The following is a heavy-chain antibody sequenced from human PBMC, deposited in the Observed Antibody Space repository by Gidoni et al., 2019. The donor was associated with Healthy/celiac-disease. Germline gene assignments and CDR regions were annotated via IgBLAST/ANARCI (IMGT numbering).Heavy chain of an antibody. CDR1: GFTFSSYS. J-gene: IGHJ4*02. CDR2: IRSSSSTI. CDR3: ARDWDYYDSSGFDY. D-gene: IGHD3-22*01. Sequence: EVQLVESGGGLVQPGGSLRLSCAASGFTFSSYSMNWVRQAPGKGLEWVSYIRSSSSTISYADAVKGRFTISRDNAKNSLYLQMNSLRDEDTAVYYCARDWDYYDSSGFDYWGQGTLVTVSS. V-gene: IGHV3-48*02.